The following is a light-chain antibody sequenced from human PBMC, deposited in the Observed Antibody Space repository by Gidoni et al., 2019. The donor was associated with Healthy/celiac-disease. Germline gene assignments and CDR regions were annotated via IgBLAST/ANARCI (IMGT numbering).Light chain of an antibody. V-gene: IGKV1-39*01. J-gene: IGKJ4*01. Sequence: PSSLSASVGDRVTITCRASQSISSYLNWYQQKPGKAPKLLIYAASSLQSGVPSRFSGSGSGTDFTLTISSLQPEDFATYYCQQSYSTLPLTFGGGTKVEIK. CDR1: QSISSY. CDR3: QQSYSTLPLT. CDR2: AAS.